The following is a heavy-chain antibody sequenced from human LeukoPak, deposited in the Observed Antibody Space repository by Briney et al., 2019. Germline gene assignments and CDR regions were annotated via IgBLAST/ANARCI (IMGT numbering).Heavy chain of an antibody. V-gene: IGHV3-30-3*01. J-gene: IGHJ4*02. CDR1: GLSFSNYA. D-gene: IGHD2-2*01. CDR3: ASPGGYCSSATCYLFDY. CDR2: ISYDGSTK. Sequence: GRSPRLSCAASGLSFSNYAMHWVRQAPGKGLDWVSVISYDGSTKYYADSVKGRFTISRDNSKNTLFLQMNSLRAEDTAVYYCASPGGYCSSATCYLFDYWGQGTLVTVSS.